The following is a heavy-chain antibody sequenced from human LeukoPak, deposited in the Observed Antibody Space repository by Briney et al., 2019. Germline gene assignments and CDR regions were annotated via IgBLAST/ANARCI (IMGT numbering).Heavy chain of an antibody. D-gene: IGHD1-26*01. J-gene: IGHJ4*02. CDR3: TSGSYFPDY. CDR2: IRSKAYGGTT. CDR1: GFSLSSYA. Sequence: GGSLRLSCTVSGFSLSSYALSWVRQAPGKGLEWVGFIRSKAYGGTTEYAASVKGRFTISRDDSKSIAYLQMNSLKTEDTAVYYCTSGSYFPDYWGQGTLVTVSS. V-gene: IGHV3-49*04.